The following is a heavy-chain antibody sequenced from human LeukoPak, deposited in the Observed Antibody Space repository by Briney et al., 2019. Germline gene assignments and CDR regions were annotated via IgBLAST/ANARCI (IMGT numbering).Heavy chain of an antibody. CDR3: ARVWQQLVHY. Sequence: GGSLRLSYAASGLPLNSYEMNYARQAPGKGLEWVSYISGSGSTMFYADSVKGRFTISRDNDKNSLYQQLNSLSAEDTAVYYCARVWQQLVHYWGKGTLVTVSS. V-gene: IGHV3-48*03. CDR2: ISGSGSTM. D-gene: IGHD6-13*01. CDR1: GLPLNSYE. J-gene: IGHJ4*02.